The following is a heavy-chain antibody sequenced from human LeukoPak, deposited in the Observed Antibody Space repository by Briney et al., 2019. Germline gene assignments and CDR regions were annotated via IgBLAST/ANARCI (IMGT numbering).Heavy chain of an antibody. CDR1: GGSFSGYY. V-gene: IGHV4-34*01. J-gene: IGHJ5*02. D-gene: IGHD3-10*01. Sequence: SETLSLTCAVYGGSFSGYYWSWIRQPPGKGLEWIGEINHSGSTNYNPSLKSRVTISVDTSKNQFSLKLSSVTAADTAVYYCARGEGSGSYYNWFDPWGQETLVTVSS. CDR3: ARGEGSGSYYNWFDP. CDR2: INHSGST.